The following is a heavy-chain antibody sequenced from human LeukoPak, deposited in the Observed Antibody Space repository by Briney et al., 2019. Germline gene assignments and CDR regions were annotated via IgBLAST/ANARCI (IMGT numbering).Heavy chain of an antibody. CDR2: IYTSGST. V-gene: IGHV4-4*07. Sequence: SETLSLTCTVSGGSISSYYWSWIRQPAGKGLEWIGRIYTSGSTNYNPSLKSRVTMSVDTSKNQFSLKLSSVTAADTAVYYCARVSLKQWLHYFDYWGQGTLVTVSS. J-gene: IGHJ4*02. CDR3: ARVSLKQWLHYFDY. D-gene: IGHD6-19*01. CDR1: GGSISSYY.